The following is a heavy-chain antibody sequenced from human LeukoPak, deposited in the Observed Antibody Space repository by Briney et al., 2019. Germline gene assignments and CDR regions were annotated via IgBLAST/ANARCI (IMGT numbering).Heavy chain of an antibody. Sequence: ASVKVSCKASGYTFTSYYMHWVRQAPGQGLEWMGIINPSGGSTSYAQKFQGRVTMTRDTSTSTVYTELSSLRSEDTAVYYCASPVGVPAAMGRDYYYYYGMDVWGQGTTVTVSS. V-gene: IGHV1-46*01. D-gene: IGHD2-2*01. CDR2: INPSGGST. J-gene: IGHJ6*02. CDR3: ASPVGVPAAMGRDYYYYYGMDV. CDR1: GYTFTSYY.